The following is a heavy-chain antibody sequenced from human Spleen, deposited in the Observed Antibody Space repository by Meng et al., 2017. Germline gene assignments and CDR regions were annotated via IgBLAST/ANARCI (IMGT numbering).Heavy chain of an antibody. D-gene: IGHD6-13*01. V-gene: IGHV3-30*04. CDR2: ISYDGTKK. J-gene: IGHJ3*02. CDR3: ARIKGYSSSWWDAFDI. CDR1: RFTFSSFA. Sequence: GESLKISCAASRFTFSSFAMHWVRQAPGKGLDWVAVISYDGTKKYYADSVKGRFTISRDNFKNTLYLQLNSLRAEDTAFYYCARIKGYSSSWWDAFDIWGQGTMVTVSS.